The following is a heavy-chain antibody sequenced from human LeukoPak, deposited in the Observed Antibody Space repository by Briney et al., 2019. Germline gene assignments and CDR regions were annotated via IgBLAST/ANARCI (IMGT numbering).Heavy chain of an antibody. CDR3: ARGATTTGTTAWQRYYYYYYMDV. CDR1: GGSFSGYY. CDR2: INHSGST. D-gene: IGHD1-7*01. Sequence: PSETLSLTCAVYGGSFSGYYWSWIRQPPGKGLEWIGEINHSGSTNYNPSLKSRVTISVDTSKNQFSLKLSSVTAADMAVYYCARGATTTGTTAWQRYYYYYYMDVWGKGTTVTVSS. V-gene: IGHV4-34*01. J-gene: IGHJ6*03.